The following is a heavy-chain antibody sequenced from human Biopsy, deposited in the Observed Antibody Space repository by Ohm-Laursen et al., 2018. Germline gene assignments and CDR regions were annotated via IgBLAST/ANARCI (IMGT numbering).Heavy chain of an antibody. CDR1: GDSISSYY. J-gene: IGHJ2*01. Sequence: SGTLSFTCTVSGDSISSYYWSWIRQPPGKGLEWIGYVYYTGSTDYNPSLQSRVTISVDTSKNHFSLRLRSVTPADTAIYYCARDRGYYSDRTVPGYFDLWGRGTLVTVSS. CDR2: VYYTGST. D-gene: IGHD3-22*01. V-gene: IGHV4-59*01. CDR3: ARDRGYYSDRTVPGYFDL.